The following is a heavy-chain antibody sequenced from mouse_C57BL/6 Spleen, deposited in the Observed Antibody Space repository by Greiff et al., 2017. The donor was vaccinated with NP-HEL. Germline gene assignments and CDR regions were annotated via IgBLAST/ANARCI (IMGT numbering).Heavy chain of an antibody. Sequence: QVQLKQSGAELVKPGASVKISCKASGYAFSSYWMNWVKQRPGKGLEWIGQIYPGDGDTNYNGKFKGKATLTADQSSSTAYMQLSSLTSEDSAVYFCARSTTVVATDFDVWGTGTTVTVSS. J-gene: IGHJ1*03. CDR3: ARSTTVVATDFDV. D-gene: IGHD1-1*01. CDR2: IYPGDGDT. CDR1: GYAFSSYW. V-gene: IGHV1-80*01.